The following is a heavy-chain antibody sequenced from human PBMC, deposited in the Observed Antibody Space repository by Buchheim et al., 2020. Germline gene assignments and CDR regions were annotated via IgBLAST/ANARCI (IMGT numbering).Heavy chain of an antibody. CDR2: IKQDGSEK. J-gene: IGHJ4*02. CDR1: GFTFSSYW. D-gene: IGHD1-26*01. CDR3: ASRLSGSYFHQKH. Sequence: EVQLVESGGGLVQPGGSLRLSCAASGFTFSSYWMSWVRQAPGKGLEWVANIKQDGSEKYYVDSVQARFTISRDNAHHSLYLPMNSLRAEDTAVYYCASRLSGSYFHQKHWGQGTL. V-gene: IGHV3-7*01.